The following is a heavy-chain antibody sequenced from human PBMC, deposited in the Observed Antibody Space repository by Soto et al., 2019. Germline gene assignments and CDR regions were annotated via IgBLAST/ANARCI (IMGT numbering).Heavy chain of an antibody. D-gene: IGHD1-26*01. V-gene: IGHV3-66*01. J-gene: IGHJ6*02. CDR2: IYSAGNT. CDR1: GFTVSSNY. CDR3: ARDFVVGGPTINYYYGMDV. Sequence: EVQLVESGGDLVQPGGSLRLSCAASGFTVSSNYMSWVRQAPGKGLEWISIIYSAGNTYYADSVKGRFTISRDNSKNTLYIQMNSLGAEDTAVYYCARDFVVGGPTINYYYGMDVWGQGTTVTVSS.